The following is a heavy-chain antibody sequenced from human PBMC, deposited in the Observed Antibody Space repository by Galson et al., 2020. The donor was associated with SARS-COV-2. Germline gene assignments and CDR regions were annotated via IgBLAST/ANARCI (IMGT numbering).Heavy chain of an antibody. CDR1: GFTFSSYV. D-gene: IGHD1-26*01. Sequence: GGSLRLSCAASGFTFSSYVMNWVRQAPGKGPEWVAVISSDGSNRYYADSLKGRFTIPRDNSKSTLYLQMNSLRAEDTALYYCARGGQWELPYYFDFWGQGTLVTVSS. J-gene: IGHJ4*02. CDR2: ISSDGSNR. CDR3: ARGGQWELPYYFDF. V-gene: IGHV3-30*03.